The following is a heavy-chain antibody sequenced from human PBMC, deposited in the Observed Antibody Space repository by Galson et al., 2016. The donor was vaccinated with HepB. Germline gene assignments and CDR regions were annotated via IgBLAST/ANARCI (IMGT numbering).Heavy chain of an antibody. D-gene: IGHD2-15*01. V-gene: IGHV4-4*02. CDR2: IYHSGTT. CDR3: TRSVGWWFLDE. CDR1: GDSISRSIW. J-gene: IGHJ2*01. Sequence: SETLSLTCAVSGDSISRSIWWSWVRQPPGKGLEWIGEIYHSGTTNYSPSLESRVTMSVDKSKNQFSLNLSSVTAADTAVYYCTRSVGWWFLDEWGRGTLVIVYS.